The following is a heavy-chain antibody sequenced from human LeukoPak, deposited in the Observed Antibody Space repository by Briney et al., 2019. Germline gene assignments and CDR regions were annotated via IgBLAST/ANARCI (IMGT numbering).Heavy chain of an antibody. CDR2: ISYDGSNK. CDR3: AKDFRAAVAGGYFDY. CDR1: GFTFSSYG. Sequence: GGSLRLSCAASGFTFSSYGMHWVRQAPGKGLEWVAVISYDGSNKYYADSVKGRFTISRDNSKNTLFLQMDSLRAEDTALYYCAKDFRAAVAGGYFDYWGQGTLVTVSS. V-gene: IGHV3-30*18. J-gene: IGHJ4*02. D-gene: IGHD6-19*01.